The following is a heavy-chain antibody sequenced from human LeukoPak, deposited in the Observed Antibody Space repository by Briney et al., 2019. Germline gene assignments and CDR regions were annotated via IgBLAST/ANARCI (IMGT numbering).Heavy chain of an antibody. CDR3: AKDPLGYCSGGSCYSVLFDY. CDR2: SGSI. V-gene: IGHV3-9*01. D-gene: IGHD2-15*01. J-gene: IGHJ4*02. Sequence: SGSIGYADSVKGRFTISRDNAKKFLYLQMNSLRAEDTAVYYCAKDPLGYCSGGSCYSVLFDYWGQGTLVTVSS.